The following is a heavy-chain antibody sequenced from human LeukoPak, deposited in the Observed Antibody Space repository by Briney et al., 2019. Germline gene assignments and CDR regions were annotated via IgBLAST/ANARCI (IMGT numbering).Heavy chain of an antibody. CDR2: IYYSGST. Sequence: PSETLSLTCTVSGGSISSYYWSWIRQPPGKGLEWIGYIYYSGSTNYNPSLKSRVTISVDTSKNQFSLKLSSVTAADTAVYYCARSGGITGTRFYYYYYGMDVWGQGTTVTVSS. D-gene: IGHD1-20*01. CDR1: GGSISSYY. J-gene: IGHJ6*02. V-gene: IGHV4-59*08. CDR3: ARSGGITGTRFYYYYYGMDV.